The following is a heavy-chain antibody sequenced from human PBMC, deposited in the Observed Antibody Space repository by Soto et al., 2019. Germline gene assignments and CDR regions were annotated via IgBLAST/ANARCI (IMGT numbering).Heavy chain of an antibody. CDR2: ISAYNGNT. Sequence: ASVKVSCKASGYTFTIYGISWVRQAPGQGLEWMGWISAYNGNTNYAQKLQGRVTMTTDTSTGTAYMELRSLRSDDTAVYYCARGGDYYDSSGYPLAYWGQGTLVTVSS. CDR1: GYTFTIYG. D-gene: IGHD3-22*01. V-gene: IGHV1-18*01. J-gene: IGHJ4*02. CDR3: ARGGDYYDSSGYPLAY.